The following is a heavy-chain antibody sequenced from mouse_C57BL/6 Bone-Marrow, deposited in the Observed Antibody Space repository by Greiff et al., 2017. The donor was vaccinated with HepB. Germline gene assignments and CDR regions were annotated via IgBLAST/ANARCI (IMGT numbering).Heavy chain of an antibody. V-gene: IGHV2-2*01. J-gene: IGHJ1*03. D-gene: IGHD1-1*01. Sequence: VQRVESGPGLVQPSQSLSITCTVSGFSLTSYGVHWVRQSPGKGLEWLGVIWSGGSTDYNAAFISRLSISKDNSKSQVFFKMNSLQADDTAIYYCARKRGIYGSSFYWYFDVWGTGTTVTVSS. CDR2: IWSGGST. CDR1: GFSLTSYG. CDR3: ARKRGIYGSSFYWYFDV.